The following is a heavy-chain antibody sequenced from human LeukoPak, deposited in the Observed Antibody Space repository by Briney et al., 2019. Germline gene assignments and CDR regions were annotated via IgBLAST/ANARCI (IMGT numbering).Heavy chain of an antibody. CDR1: GFTFSDYY. Sequence: GGSLRLSCAASGFTFSDYYMSWIRQAPGKGLEWVSYISSSGSTIYYADSVKGRFTISRDNAKNSLYLQMNSLRAEDTAVYYCARDPLHPYYYYGSGSYPYWGQGTLVTVSS. J-gene: IGHJ4*02. CDR2: ISSSGSTI. V-gene: IGHV3-11*04. CDR3: ARDPLHPYYYYGSGSYPY. D-gene: IGHD3-10*01.